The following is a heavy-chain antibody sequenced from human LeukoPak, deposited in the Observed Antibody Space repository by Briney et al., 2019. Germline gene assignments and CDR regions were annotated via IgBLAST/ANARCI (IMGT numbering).Heavy chain of an antibody. J-gene: IGHJ4*02. Sequence: ASVKVSCKASGYTFPSYDIHWVRQATGQGLEWMGWMNPNSGNTGYAQKFQGRVTMTRNTSISTAYMELSSLRSEDTAVYYCARGAPGRYCSSTSCYRGDYWGQGTLVTVSS. CDR2: MNPNSGNT. D-gene: IGHD2-2*02. CDR1: GYTFPSYD. V-gene: IGHV1-8*01. CDR3: ARGAPGRYCSSTSCYRGDY.